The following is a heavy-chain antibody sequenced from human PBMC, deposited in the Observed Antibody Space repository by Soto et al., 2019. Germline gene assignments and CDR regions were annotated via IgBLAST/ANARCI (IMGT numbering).Heavy chain of an antibody. CDR1: GFTFSSYG. V-gene: IGHV3-30*18. CDR2: ISYDGSNK. J-gene: IGHJ5*02. CDR3: AKAPPTIP. Sequence: PGGSLRLSCAASGFTFSSYGMHWVRQAPGKGLEWVAVISYDGSNKYYADSVKGRFTISRDNSKNTLYLQMNSLRAEDTAVYYCAKAPPTIPWGQGTLVTVSS. D-gene: IGHD3-10*01.